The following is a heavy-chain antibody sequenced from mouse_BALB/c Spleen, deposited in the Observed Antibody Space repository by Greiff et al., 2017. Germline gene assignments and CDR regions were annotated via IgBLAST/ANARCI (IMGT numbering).Heavy chain of an antibody. CDR3: ARGGYHPYYFDY. CDR2: ISSGSSTI. CDR1: GFTFSSFG. V-gene: IGHV5-17*02. Sequence: EVMLVESGGGLVQPGGSRKLSCAASGFTFSSFGMHWVRQAPERGLEWVAYISSGSSTIYYADTVKGRFTISRDNPKNTLFLQMTSLRSEDTAMYYCARGGYHPYYFDYWGQGTTLTVSS. D-gene: IGHD5-1-1*01. J-gene: IGHJ2*01.